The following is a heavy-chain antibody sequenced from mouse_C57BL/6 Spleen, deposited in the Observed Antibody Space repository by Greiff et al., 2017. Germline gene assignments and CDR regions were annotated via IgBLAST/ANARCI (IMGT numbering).Heavy chain of an antibody. CDR3: ACGGRSLWYFDV. V-gene: IGHV1-80*01. D-gene: IGHD1-1*02. J-gene: IGHJ1*03. Sequence: VQLQESGAELVKPGASVKISCKASGYAFSSYWMNWVKKRPGRGLEWIGQIYPGDGDTTYNGKFQGKATLTADKSSSTAYMQLISLTSEDSAVYFGACGGRSLWYFDVWGTGTTVTVSS. CDR1: GYAFSSYW. CDR2: IYPGDGDT.